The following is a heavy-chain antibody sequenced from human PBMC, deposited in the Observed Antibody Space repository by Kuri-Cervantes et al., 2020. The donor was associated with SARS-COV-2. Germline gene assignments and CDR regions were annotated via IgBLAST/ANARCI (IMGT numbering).Heavy chain of an antibody. D-gene: IGHD1-7*01. CDR1: GGSISSYY. V-gene: IGHV4-59*12. CDR3: ARDIPSFNWNYHPPYYYYYMDV. J-gene: IGHJ6*03. CDR2: IYYSGST. Sequence: SETLSLNCTVSGGSISSYYWSWIRQPPGKGLEWIGYIYYSGSTNYNPSLKSRVTISVDTSKNQFSLKLSSVTAADTAVYYCARDIPSFNWNYHPPYYYYYMDVWGKGTTVTVSS.